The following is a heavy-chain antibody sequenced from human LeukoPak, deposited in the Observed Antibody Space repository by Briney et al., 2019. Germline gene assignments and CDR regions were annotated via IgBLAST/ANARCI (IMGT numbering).Heavy chain of an antibody. V-gene: IGHV3-48*02. CDR2: ITASGTAM. CDR3: AREKDYGDYD. CDR1: GFTFSSYS. J-gene: IGHJ4*02. Sequence: GGSLRLSCAASGFTFSSYSMNWVRQAPGKGLEWVSHITASGTAMFYADSVKGRFTISRDNAKNSLYLQMNSLRDEDTAVYYCAREKDYGDYDWGQGTLVAVSS. D-gene: IGHD4-17*01.